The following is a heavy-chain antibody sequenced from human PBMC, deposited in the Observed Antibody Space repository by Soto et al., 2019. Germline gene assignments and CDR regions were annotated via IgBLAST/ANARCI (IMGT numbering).Heavy chain of an antibody. CDR3: AREDKAMVTGKSNDH. CDR2: ISAYNGNT. Sequence: XSVKVSCQTSGPTFTNYGIRVVRQAPGQGLEWMGWISAYNGNTNYAQKLQGRVTMTTDTSTSTAYMELRTLRSDDTAVYYCAREDKAMVTGKSNDHWAQGTLVTVSS. J-gene: IGHJ4*02. CDR1: GPTFTNYG. D-gene: IGHD5-18*01. V-gene: IGHV1-18*04.